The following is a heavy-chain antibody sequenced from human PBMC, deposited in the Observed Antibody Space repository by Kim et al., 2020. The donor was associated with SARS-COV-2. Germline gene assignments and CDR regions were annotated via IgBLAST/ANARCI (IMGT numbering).Heavy chain of an antibody. Sequence: SETLSLTCTVSGGSISSSSYYWGWIRQPPGKGLEWSGSIYYSGSTYYNPSLKSRVTISVDTSKNQFSRKLSSGTAADTAVYYCARDGRGSGWQFDYWGQGTLVTVSS. D-gene: IGHD6-19*01. J-gene: IGHJ4*02. CDR1: GGSISSSSYY. V-gene: IGHV4-39*07. CDR2: IYYSGST. CDR3: ARDGRGSGWQFDY.